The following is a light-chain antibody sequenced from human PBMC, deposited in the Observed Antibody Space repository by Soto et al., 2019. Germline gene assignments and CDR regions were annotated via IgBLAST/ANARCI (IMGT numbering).Light chain of an antibody. CDR1: QSVSTSF. Sequence: EVVLTQSPGTLSLSPGERATLSCRASQSVSTSFLAWYQQKPGQAPRLLIYGAFSRATGIPDTFSGSGSGTDFTLTISRLEPEDFAVYYCQQYGNSIPITCGQGTRLEIK. CDR3: QQYGNSIPIT. CDR2: GAF. V-gene: IGKV3-20*01. J-gene: IGKJ5*01.